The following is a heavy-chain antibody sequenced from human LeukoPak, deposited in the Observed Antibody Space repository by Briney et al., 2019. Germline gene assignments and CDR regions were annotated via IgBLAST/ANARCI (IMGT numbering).Heavy chain of an antibody. J-gene: IGHJ5*02. Sequence: RSGGSLRLSCAASGFTFSSYGMHWVRQAPGKGLEWVAFIRYDGSHKYYADSVKGRFTISRDNSKNTLYLQMNSLRAEDTAVYYCVKDPSLNWFDPWGQGTLVTVSS. D-gene: IGHD6-6*01. V-gene: IGHV3-30*02. CDR2: IRYDGSHK. CDR1: GFTFSSYG. CDR3: VKDPSLNWFDP.